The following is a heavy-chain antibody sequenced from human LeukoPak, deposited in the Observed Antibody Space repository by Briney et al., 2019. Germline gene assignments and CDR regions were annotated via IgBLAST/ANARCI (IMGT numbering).Heavy chain of an antibody. D-gene: IGHD3-10*01. CDR1: GFTFSSYS. J-gene: IGHJ4*02. CDR2: ISSASTYI. CDR3: ARDHGIPGSGSYKFDY. Sequence: PGGSLRLSCAPPGFTFSSYSMNWVRQAPGEGLEWVSSISSASTYIYYADSVKGRFTISRDYAKNLLYLQMNSLRVEDTAVYYCARDHGIPGSGSYKFDYWGQGTLVTVSS. V-gene: IGHV3-21*06.